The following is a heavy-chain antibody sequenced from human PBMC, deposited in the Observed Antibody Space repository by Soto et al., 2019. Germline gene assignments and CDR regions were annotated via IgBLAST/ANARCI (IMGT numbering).Heavy chain of an antibody. CDR1: GGSISSYY. J-gene: IGHJ6*02. Sequence: QVQLQESGPGLVKPSETLSLTCTVSGGSISSYYWSWLRQPPGKGLEWIGYIYESGSTNYNPSLKSRVPISGDTSKTQRSPTLSSVTAADTAVYYCARERTVGNYYYYGMDVWGQGTTVTVSS. CDR3: ARERTVGNYYYYGMDV. V-gene: IGHV4-59*13. D-gene: IGHD4-17*01. CDR2: IYESGST.